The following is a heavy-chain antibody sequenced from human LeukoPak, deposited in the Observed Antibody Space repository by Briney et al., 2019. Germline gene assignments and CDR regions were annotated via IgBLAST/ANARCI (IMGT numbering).Heavy chain of an antibody. CDR2: INYSGST. CDR1: GGSISSYY. V-gene: IGHV4-59*01. CDR3: AREGTDGSGSPRAFDI. J-gene: IGHJ3*02. D-gene: IGHD3-10*01. Sequence: SETLSLTCTVSGGSISSYYWSWIRQPPGKGLEWIGYINYSGSTNYNPSLKSRVTISVDTSKNQFSLKLSSVTAADTAVYYCAREGTDGSGSPRAFDIWGQGTMVTVSS.